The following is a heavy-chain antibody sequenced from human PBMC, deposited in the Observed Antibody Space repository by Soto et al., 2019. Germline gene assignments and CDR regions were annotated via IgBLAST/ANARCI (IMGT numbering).Heavy chain of an antibody. V-gene: IGHV4-34*01. CDR1: GGSFSGYY. D-gene: IGHD3-16*02. Sequence: QVQLQQWGAGLLKPSETLSLTCAVYGGSFSGYYWSWIRQPPGKGLEWIGEINHSGSTNYNPSLKSRVTISVATSKNQFSLKLSSVTAADTAVYYCARSSRLHLGELSSRYYFDYWGQGTLVTVSS. J-gene: IGHJ4*02. CDR3: ARSSRLHLGELSSRYYFDY. CDR2: INHSGST.